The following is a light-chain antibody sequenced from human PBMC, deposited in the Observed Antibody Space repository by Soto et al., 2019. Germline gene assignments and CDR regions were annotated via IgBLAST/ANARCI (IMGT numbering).Light chain of an antibody. V-gene: IGKV3-11*01. J-gene: IGKJ1*01. CDR2: DAS. CDR1: QTVSSY. Sequence: EIVLTQAPATLSLSPGETATLSCRATQTVSSYLAWYQHKPGQAPRLLIYDASNRATGIPDRFSGSGSGTDFTLTISSLEPEDFAAYYCQQRSNWPRTFGQGTKVDIK. CDR3: QQRSNWPRT.